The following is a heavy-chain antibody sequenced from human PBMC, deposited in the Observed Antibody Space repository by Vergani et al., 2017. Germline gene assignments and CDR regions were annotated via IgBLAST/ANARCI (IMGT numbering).Heavy chain of an antibody. V-gene: IGHV3-21*01. D-gene: IGHD3-22*01. Sequence: EVQLVESGGGLVKPGGSLRLSCAASGFTFSSYSMNCVRQAPGKGLECVSSISSSSSYIYYADSVKGRFTISRDNAKNSLYLQMNSLRAEDTAVYYCARDHISGFHDSSGYYVDYWGQGTLVTVSS. J-gene: IGHJ4*02. CDR1: GFTFSSYS. CDR2: ISSSSSYI. CDR3: ARDHISGFHDSSGYYVDY.